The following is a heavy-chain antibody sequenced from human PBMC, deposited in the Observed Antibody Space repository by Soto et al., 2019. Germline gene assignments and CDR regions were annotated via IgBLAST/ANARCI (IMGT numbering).Heavy chain of an antibody. CDR3: ARVSKTGTTGAFDI. V-gene: IGHV1-3*01. D-gene: IGHD1-1*01. J-gene: IGHJ3*02. Sequence: DSVKVSCKASGYTFTSYAMHWVRQAPGQRLEWMGWINAGNGNTKYSQKFQGRVTITRDTSASTAYMELSSLRSEDTAVYYCARVSKTGTTGAFDILGKGTMGTVSS. CDR2: INAGNGNT. CDR1: GYTFTSYA.